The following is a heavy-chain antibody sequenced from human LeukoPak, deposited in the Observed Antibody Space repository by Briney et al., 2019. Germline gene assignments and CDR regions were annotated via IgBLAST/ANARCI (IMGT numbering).Heavy chain of an antibody. J-gene: IGHJ5*02. CDR1: TLTFSSYH. V-gene: IGHV3-23*01. D-gene: IGHD3-16*01. CDR2: ITGSGGNR. Sequence: PGGSLRLSCTASTLTFSSYHMHWVRQAPGKGLEWVSGITGSGGNRYYADSVKGRFTISRDNSKNTLYLQMNSLRAEDTAVYYCAKDDNYIRFLSWGQGTLVTVSS. CDR3: AKDDNYIRFLS.